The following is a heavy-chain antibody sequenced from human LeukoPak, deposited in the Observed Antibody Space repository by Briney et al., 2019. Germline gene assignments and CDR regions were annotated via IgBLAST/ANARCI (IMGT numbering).Heavy chain of an antibody. V-gene: IGHV1-58*01. D-gene: IGHD3-10*01. Sequence: SVKVSCKASGFTFTSSAVQWVRQARGQRLEWIGWIVVGSGNTNYAQKFQERVTITRDMSTSTAYMELRSLRSDDTAVYYCARGGGFGELPGSHYWGQGTLVTVSS. CDR2: IVVGSGNT. CDR3: ARGGGFGELPGSHY. J-gene: IGHJ4*02. CDR1: GFTFTSSA.